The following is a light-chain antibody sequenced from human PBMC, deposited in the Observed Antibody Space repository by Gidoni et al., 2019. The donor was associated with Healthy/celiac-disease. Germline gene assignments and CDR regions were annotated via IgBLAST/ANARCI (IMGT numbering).Light chain of an antibody. CDR2: WAS. V-gene: IGKV4-1*01. CDR1: QSVLYSSNNKNY. J-gene: IGKJ3*01. CDR3: QQYYSTPVT. Sequence: DIVMTQSPDSLAVSLGERATINCKSSQSVLYSSNNKNYLAWYQQKPGQPPKLLIYWASTRESGVPDRFSGSGPGTDFTLTISSLQAEDVAVYYCQQYYSTPVTFXPXTKVDIK.